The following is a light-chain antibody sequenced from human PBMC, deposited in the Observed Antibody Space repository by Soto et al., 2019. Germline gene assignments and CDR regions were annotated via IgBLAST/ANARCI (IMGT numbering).Light chain of an antibody. CDR2: TSS. V-gene: IGKV1-39*01. CDR3: QQSFSSPRT. Sequence: DIQMSQSPSYLSASVGDRVTITCRASQSISTYLNWYQQKPGKAPNLLIYTSSNLQPGVPSRFSGSGSGTDFTLAISSLQPEDFATYYCQQSFSSPRTFGQGTKVEI. J-gene: IGKJ1*01. CDR1: QSISTY.